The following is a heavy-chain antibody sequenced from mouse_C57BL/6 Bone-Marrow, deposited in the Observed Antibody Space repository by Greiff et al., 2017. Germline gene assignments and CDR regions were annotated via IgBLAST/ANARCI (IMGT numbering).Heavy chain of an antibody. V-gene: IGHV1-69*01. J-gene: IGHJ2*01. CDR1: GYTFTSYW. CDR3: VRLSDR. Sequence: QVQLQQPGAELVLPGASVKLSCKASGYTFTSYWMHWVKQRPGQGLEWIGEIDPSDSYTNYNQKFKGKSTLTVDKSSSTAYMQLSSLTSEDSAGYDCVRLSDRWGQGTTLTVSS. CDR2: IDPSDSYT. D-gene: IGHD3-2*02.